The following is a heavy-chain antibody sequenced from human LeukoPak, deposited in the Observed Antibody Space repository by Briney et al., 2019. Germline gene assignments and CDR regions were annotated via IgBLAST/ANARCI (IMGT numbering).Heavy chain of an antibody. Sequence: GRSLRPSCAASGFTFRDYYMSWIRQTPRKRLWRISYITMSVSVLKYSAPVKGRFTTSWANAKNSAYLHMTSLRVEEKAVYYCARGGWSLGWFDPWGQGTLVTVSS. CDR3: ARGGWSLGWFDP. J-gene: IGHJ5*02. D-gene: IGHD6-19*01. CDR2: ITMSVSVL. V-gene: IGHV3-11*01. CDR1: GFTFRDYY.